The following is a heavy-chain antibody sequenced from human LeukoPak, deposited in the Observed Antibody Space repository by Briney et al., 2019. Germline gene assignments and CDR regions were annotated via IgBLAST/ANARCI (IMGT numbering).Heavy chain of an antibody. CDR2: IYHSGST. CDR1: GGSISSGGYS. Sequence: KSSETLSLTCAVSGGSISSGGYSWSWIRQPLGKGLEWIGYIYHSGSTYYNPSLKSRVTISVDRSKNQFSLKLSSVTAADTAVYYCAALGNYGDYVGYYFDYWGQGTLVTVSS. V-gene: IGHV4-30-2*01. J-gene: IGHJ4*02. CDR3: AALGNYGDYVGYYFDY. D-gene: IGHD4-17*01.